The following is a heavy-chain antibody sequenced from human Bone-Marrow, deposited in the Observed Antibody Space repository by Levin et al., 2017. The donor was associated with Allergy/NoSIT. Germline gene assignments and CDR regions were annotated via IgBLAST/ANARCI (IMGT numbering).Heavy chain of an antibody. V-gene: IGHV4-59*01. D-gene: IGHD4-17*01. Sequence: SETLSLTCSVSGGSFNAYYWTWIRQPPGKGLEWIGYIYYSGSTNYNPSLKSRVTMSVDRSSYQFSLKVNSVTAADTAIYYCARESYGSNYQYGLDVWGLGTTVTVSS. CDR1: GGSFNAYY. J-gene: IGHJ6*02. CDR3: ARESYGSNYQYGLDV. CDR2: IYYSGST.